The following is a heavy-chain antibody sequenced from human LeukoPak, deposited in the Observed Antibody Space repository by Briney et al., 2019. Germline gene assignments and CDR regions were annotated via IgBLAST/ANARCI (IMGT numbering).Heavy chain of an antibody. V-gene: IGHV4-34*01. CDR1: GGSFSGYY. D-gene: IGHD3-9*01. CDR2: INHSGST. Sequence: SETLSLTCAVYGGSFSGYYWSWIRQPPGKGLEWIGEINHSGSTNYNPSLKSRVTISVDTSKNQFSLKLRSVTAADTAVYYCARGSGYWGSYFDYWGQGTLVTVSS. J-gene: IGHJ4*02. CDR3: ARGSGYWGSYFDY.